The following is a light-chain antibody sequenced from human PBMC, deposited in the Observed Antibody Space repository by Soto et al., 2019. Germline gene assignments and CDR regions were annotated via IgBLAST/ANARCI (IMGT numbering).Light chain of an antibody. J-gene: IGKJ2*01. V-gene: IGKV3-15*01. Sequence: EIVMTQSPATLSLSPGERATLSCRASQSVSTRLAWYQQKPGQAPRLLIYDASTRAAGVPARFSGSGPGTEFNLTISSLQSEDVVLYYCQQYKNWPPEYTFGQGTKLEIK. CDR1: QSVSTR. CDR3: QQYKNWPPEYT. CDR2: DAS.